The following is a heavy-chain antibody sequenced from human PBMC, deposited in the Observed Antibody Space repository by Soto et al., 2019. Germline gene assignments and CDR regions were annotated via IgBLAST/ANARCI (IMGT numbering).Heavy chain of an antibody. CDR3: AKAGSSSSFALY. CDR2: ISGSGGST. V-gene: IGHV3-23*01. D-gene: IGHD6-6*01. Sequence: GGSLSLSCAASGFTFSSYAMSWVRPAPGKGLEWVSAISGSGGSTYYADSVKGRFTISRDNSKNTLYLQMNSLRAEDTAVYYCAKAGSSSSFALYWGQGTLVTVSS. J-gene: IGHJ4*02. CDR1: GFTFSSYA.